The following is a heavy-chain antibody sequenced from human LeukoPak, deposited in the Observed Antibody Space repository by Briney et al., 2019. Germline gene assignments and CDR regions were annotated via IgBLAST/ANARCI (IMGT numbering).Heavy chain of an antibody. Sequence: SETLSLTCTVSGGSISSSSYYWGWIRQPPGKGLEWIGSIYYSGSTYYNPSLKSRVTISVDTSKNQFSLKLSSVTAADTAVYYCARNEYYYDSSGYPDYWGQGTLVTVSS. CDR3: ARNEYYYDSSGYPDY. D-gene: IGHD3-22*01. V-gene: IGHV4-39*07. CDR2: IYYSGST. CDR1: GGSISSSSYY. J-gene: IGHJ4*02.